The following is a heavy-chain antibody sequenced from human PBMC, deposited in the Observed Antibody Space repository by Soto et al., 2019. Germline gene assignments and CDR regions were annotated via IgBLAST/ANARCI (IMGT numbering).Heavy chain of an antibody. J-gene: IGHJ5*02. CDR1: GFTFSSYS. CDR3: ARESAALNWFDP. V-gene: IGHV3-48*02. D-gene: IGHD2-2*01. CDR2: ISSSSTI. Sequence: SLRLSCAASGFTFSSYSMNWVRQAPGKGLEWVSYISSSSTIYYADSVKGRFTISRDNAKNSLYLQMNSLRDEDTAVYYCARESAALNWFDPWGQGTLVTVSS.